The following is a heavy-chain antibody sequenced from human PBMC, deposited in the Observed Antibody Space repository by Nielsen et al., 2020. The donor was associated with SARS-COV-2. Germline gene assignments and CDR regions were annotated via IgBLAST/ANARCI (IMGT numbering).Heavy chain of an antibody. CDR2: INPSGGST. D-gene: IGHD3-22*01. J-gene: IGHJ4*02. V-gene: IGHV1-46*01. Sequence: ASVKVSCKASGYTFTTNYIHWVRQAPGQGLEWMGIINPSGGSTSYAQKFQGRVTMTRDTSTSTVYMELSSLRSEDTAVYYCAREHFVGGLGIVVVISTILDYWGQGTLVTASS. CDR3: AREHFVGGLGIVVVISTILDY. CDR1: GYTFTTNY.